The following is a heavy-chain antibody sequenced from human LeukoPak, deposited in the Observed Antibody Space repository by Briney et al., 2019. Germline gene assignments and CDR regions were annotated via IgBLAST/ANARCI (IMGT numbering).Heavy chain of an antibody. J-gene: IGHJ3*02. CDR1: GDSVSSNSAA. CDR2: TYYRSKWYN. Sequence: SQTLSLTCAISGDSVSSNSAAWDWNSQSPSRGLEWLGRTYYRSKWYNDYAVSVKSRITINPDTSKNQFSLQLNSVTPEDTAVYYCARERIIGPWSFDIWGQGTMVTVSS. CDR3: ARERIIGPWSFDI. D-gene: IGHD3-10*01. V-gene: IGHV6-1*01.